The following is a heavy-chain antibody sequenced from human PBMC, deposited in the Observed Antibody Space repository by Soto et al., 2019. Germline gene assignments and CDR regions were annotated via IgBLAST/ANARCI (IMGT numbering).Heavy chain of an antibody. CDR2: VYSSGAT. J-gene: IGHJ6*02. V-gene: IGHV4-4*07. CDR3: TKGPNWNYYYYGVDV. D-gene: IGHD1-20*01. CDR1: GDSVSNYY. Sequence: SETLSLTCTVSGDSVSNYYWSWIRQPAGRGLEWIGRVYSSGATNYNPSLNGRVTMSVDTSRNQFSLRLSSVTAADTAIYYCTKGPNWNYYYYGVDVWGQGTAVAVSS.